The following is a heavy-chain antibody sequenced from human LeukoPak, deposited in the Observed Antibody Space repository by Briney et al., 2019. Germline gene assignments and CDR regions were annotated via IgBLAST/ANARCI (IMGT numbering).Heavy chain of an antibody. CDR3: ARGGQPPGFGYFHY. Sequence: GGSLRLSCAASGFTFSSYAMHWVRQAPGKGLEWVAIISYDGSNKYYADSVKGRFTISRDNSKNTLYLQMNSLRAEDTAVYYCARGGQPPGFGYFHYWGQGTLVTVSS. CDR1: GFTFSSYA. V-gene: IGHV3-30*04. J-gene: IGHJ4*02. CDR2: ISYDGSNK. D-gene: IGHD3-16*01.